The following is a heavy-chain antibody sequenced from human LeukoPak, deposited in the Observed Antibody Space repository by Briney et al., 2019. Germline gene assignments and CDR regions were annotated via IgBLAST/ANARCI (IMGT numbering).Heavy chain of an antibody. Sequence: ASVKVSCKASGYTFTSHGISWVRQAPGQGLEWMGWISAYNGHTNYEHKLQGRVTMTTDTSTSTAYMELRSLRSDDTAVYYCARDSYYYGSGSSSGKFDYWGQGTLVTVSS. V-gene: IGHV1-18*01. CDR1: GYTFTSHG. D-gene: IGHD3-10*01. CDR3: ARDSYYYGSGSSSGKFDY. J-gene: IGHJ4*02. CDR2: ISAYNGHT.